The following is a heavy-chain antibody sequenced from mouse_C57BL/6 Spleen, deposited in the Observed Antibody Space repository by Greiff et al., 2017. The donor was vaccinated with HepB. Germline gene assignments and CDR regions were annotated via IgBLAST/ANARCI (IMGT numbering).Heavy chain of an antibody. D-gene: IGHD2-2*01. CDR3: VRYGGYGDDGVPAWFAY. Sequence: QVQLQQPGAELVKPGASVKMSCKASGYTFTSYWITWVKQRPGQGLEWIGDIYPGSGSTNYNEKFKSKATLTVDTSSSTADMQLSSLTSEDSAVYYCVRYGGYGDDGVPAWFAYWGQETLVTVSA. J-gene: IGHJ3*01. CDR2: IYPGSGST. V-gene: IGHV1-55*01. CDR1: GYTFTSYW.